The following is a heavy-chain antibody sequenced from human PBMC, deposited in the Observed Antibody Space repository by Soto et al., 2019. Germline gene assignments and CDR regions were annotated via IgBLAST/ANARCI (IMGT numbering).Heavy chain of an antibody. V-gene: IGHV3-53*01. D-gene: IGHD1-26*01. J-gene: IGHJ4*02. CDR2: ISRSGST. CDR3: ARDGQHSASYHHRDY. CDR1: GLNVSNNY. Sequence: ASLRLSCXPSGLNVSNNYMNSLHKASDEGVQSVSVISRSGSTYYADSVKVRFTISRDNSKNTLYLQMNSLRAGDTAVYYCARDGQHSASYHHRDYWGQGILVTVSS.